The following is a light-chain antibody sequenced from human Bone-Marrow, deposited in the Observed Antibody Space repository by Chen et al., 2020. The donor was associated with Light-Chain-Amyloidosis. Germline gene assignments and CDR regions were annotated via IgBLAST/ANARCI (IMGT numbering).Light chain of an antibody. V-gene: IGKV1-39*01. CDR3: QHPYSAPRT. J-gene: IGKJ2*01. CDR1: QSISDY. CDR2: AAS. Sequence: DIQRTQSPSSLSASVGDRVTITCRASQSISDYVNWFQQKPGRAPKLLIYAASSLQSGVPSRFSGRGSGTVFTLTISCLQPEDFATYYCQHPYSAPRTFGQGTKVEF.